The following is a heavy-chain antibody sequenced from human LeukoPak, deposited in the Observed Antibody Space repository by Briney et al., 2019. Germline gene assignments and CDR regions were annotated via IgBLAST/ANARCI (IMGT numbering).Heavy chain of an antibody. CDR2: IREDGGLK. J-gene: IGHJ3*02. CDR1: DFTISNYW. V-gene: IGHV3-7*01. CDR3: ARDLTPSLRNAIYYDALDI. Sequence: GGSLRLSCVASDFTISNYWMTWIRQAPGKGLEWVANIREDGGLKYYLDSVKGRFTISRDNAKKSVFLQMSSLRAEDSAVYFCARDLTPSLRNAIYYDALDIWGQGTVVNVSS. D-gene: IGHD1-14*01.